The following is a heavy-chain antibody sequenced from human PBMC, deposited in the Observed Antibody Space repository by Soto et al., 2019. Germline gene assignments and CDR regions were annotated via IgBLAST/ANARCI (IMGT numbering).Heavy chain of an antibody. D-gene: IGHD3-16*01. V-gene: IGHV4-59*01. Sequence: PSETLSLTCVVSGGSLSSYYWSWIRQPPGKGLEWIGYIYYSGSTNYNPSLKSRVTISVDTSKNQFSLKLSSVTAADTAVYYCARTWGSTNDYGGRGTLVTVSS. CDR1: GGSLSSYY. J-gene: IGHJ4*02. CDR2: IYYSGST. CDR3: ARTWGSTNDY.